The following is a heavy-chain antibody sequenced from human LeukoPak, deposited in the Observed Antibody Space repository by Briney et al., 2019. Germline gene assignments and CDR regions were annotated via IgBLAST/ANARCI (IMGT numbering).Heavy chain of an antibody. J-gene: IGHJ4*02. V-gene: IGHV3-7*01. CDR1: GFTFTRYW. CDR2: IKQDGSEQ. CDR3: ARVSRSGYYGEY. D-gene: IGHD3-3*01. Sequence: GGSLRLSCAASGFTFTRYWMAWVRQAPGKGLEWVANIKQDGSEQYHVDSVRGRFTMSRDNARSSLSLQMDSLSAEDTAVYYCARVSRSGYYGEYWGQGTPVTVSS.